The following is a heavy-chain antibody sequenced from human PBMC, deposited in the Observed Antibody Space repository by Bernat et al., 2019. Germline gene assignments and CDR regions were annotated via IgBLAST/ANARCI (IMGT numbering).Heavy chain of an antibody. D-gene: IGHD5/OR15-5a*01. CDR3: ITECVGHGVYDWVY. CDR2: IKKKRDGGTT. CDR1: GFTFSDAW. Sequence: VQLVESGGGLVKPGGSLRLSCAASGFTFSDAWMNWVRQAPGKGLEWVGRIKKKRDGGTTDYAAPVKGRFTISRDDSKNTLFLQMNSLSTEDTAVYYCITECVGHGVYDWVYWGQGTLVTVSS. V-gene: IGHV3-15*01. J-gene: IGHJ4*02.